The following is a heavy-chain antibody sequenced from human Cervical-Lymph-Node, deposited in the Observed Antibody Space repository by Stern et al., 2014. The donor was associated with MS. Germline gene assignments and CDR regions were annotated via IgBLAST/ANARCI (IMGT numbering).Heavy chain of an antibody. CDR3: ARTWIAVRNTKWFDP. J-gene: IGHJ5*02. CDR2: ISPSGYT. Sequence: QVQLQQWGAGLLKPSETLSLTCAVYGGSFAAFYWRWIRQPPGKGLEWIGEISPSGYTNYNPSLKRRVTTTVDTSKNQFSLKLRSVTAADTAVYYCARTWIAVRNTKWFDPWGQGTLVTVSS. D-gene: IGHD6-6*01. CDR1: GGSFAAFY. V-gene: IGHV4-34*01.